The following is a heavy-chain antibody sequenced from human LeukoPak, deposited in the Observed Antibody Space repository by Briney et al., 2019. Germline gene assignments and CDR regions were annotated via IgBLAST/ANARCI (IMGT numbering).Heavy chain of an antibody. V-gene: IGHV3-23*01. J-gene: IGHJ4*02. CDR3: ARDRAYYYDSSGYYYFDH. Sequence: GGSLRLSCAASGFTFSSYAMSWVRQAPGKGLEWVSAISGSGGSTSYAQKFQGRVTMTRDTSTSTVYMELSSLRSEDTAVYYCARDRAYYYDSSGYYYFDHWGQGTLVTVSS. CDR1: GFTFSSYA. D-gene: IGHD3-22*01. CDR2: ISGSGGST.